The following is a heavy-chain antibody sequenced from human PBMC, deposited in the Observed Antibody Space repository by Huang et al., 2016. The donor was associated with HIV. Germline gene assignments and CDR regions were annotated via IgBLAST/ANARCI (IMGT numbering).Heavy chain of an antibody. V-gene: IGHV3-30*03. CDR1: GFSFTSYD. Sequence: QGQLVESGGGVVQPGRSLRLSCAASGFSFTSYDMQWVRQVPGKGLDWVSFVSNDGNEKYYADSVKGRFTISRDNFKNTLYLQMNRLRTGDTAVYFCLPAGHVSHYYYMDVWGKGTTVIVSS. CDR3: LPAGHVSHYYYMDV. CDR2: VSNDGNEK. J-gene: IGHJ6*03.